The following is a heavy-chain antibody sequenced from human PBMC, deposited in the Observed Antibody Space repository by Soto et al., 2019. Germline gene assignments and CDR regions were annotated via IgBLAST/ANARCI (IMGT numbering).Heavy chain of an antibody. CDR2: ISSSSSTI. D-gene: IGHD6-19*01. J-gene: IGHJ5*02. CDR3: VRDKDSRGWYNWFDP. CDR1: GFTFSSYS. Sequence: EVQLVESGGGLVQPGGSLRLSCAASGFTFSSYSMNWVRQAPGKGLEWVSYISSSSSTIYYADSVKGRFTIPRDHAKNSLYLQMNSLRDEDTAVDYCVRDKDSRGWYNWFDPWGQGTLVTVSS. V-gene: IGHV3-48*02.